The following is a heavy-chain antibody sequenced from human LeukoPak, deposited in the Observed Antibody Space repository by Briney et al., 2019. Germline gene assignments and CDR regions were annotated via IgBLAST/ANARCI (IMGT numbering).Heavy chain of an antibody. V-gene: IGHV4-39*07. CDR1: GGSISFSNSC. CDR3: ARHKFARPRLRVGYFDP. D-gene: IGHD2-21*01. Sequence: TSGTLSLTCSVSGGSISFSNSCWGWIRQPPGKGLEWIGCIYYSGSDYYSPSLKIRATLSVDTSANQFSMRLTSLPAADTAVYYCARHKFARPRLRVGYFDPWGQGTLVTVSS. J-gene: IGHJ5*02. CDR2: IYYSGSD.